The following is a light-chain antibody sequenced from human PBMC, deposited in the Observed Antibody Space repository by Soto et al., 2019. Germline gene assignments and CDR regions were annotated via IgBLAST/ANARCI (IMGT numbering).Light chain of an antibody. V-gene: IGKV3-20*01. CDR1: QSVSSTY. J-gene: IGKJ2*01. Sequence: EVVLTQSPGTLSLSPGERATLSCRASQSVSSTYLAWYQQRPGQAPRLLIYGASTRATDIPDRISGSGSGTDFTLTVSRLEAEDSAVYYCQHYGSSPPYTFGQGTKLKIK. CDR2: GAS. CDR3: QHYGSSPPYT.